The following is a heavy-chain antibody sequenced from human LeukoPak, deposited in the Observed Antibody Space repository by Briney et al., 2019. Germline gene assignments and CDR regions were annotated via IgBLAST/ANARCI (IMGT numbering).Heavy chain of an antibody. CDR3: ASGYDLGLYYYYMDV. D-gene: IGHD5-12*01. J-gene: IGHJ6*03. Sequence: SQTLSLTCTVSGGSISSGDYYWSWIRQPPGKGLEWIGSIYYSGSTYYNPSLKSRVTISVDTSKNQFSLKLSSVTAADTAVYYCASGYDLGLYYYYMDVWGKGTTVTVSS. CDR1: GGSISSGDYY. CDR2: IYYSGST. V-gene: IGHV4-39*01.